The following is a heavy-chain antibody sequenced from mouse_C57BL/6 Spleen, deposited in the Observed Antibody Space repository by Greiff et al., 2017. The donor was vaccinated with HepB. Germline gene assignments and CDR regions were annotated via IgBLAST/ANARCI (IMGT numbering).Heavy chain of an antibody. Sequence: VQLQQSGPELVKPGASVKISCKASGYAFSSSWMNWVKQRPGKGLEWIGRIYPGDGDTNYNGKFKGKATLTADNSSSTAYMQLSSLTSEDSAVYFCARESNYGYFDYWGQGTTLTVSS. D-gene: IGHD2-5*01. V-gene: IGHV1-82*01. J-gene: IGHJ2*01. CDR1: GYAFSSSW. CDR3: ARESNYGYFDY. CDR2: IYPGDGDT.